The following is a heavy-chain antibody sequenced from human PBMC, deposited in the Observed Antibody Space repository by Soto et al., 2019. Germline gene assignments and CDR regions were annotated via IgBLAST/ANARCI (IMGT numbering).Heavy chain of an antibody. V-gene: IGHV3-23*01. J-gene: IGHJ4*02. Sequence: GGSLRLSCAASGFTFSSYAMSWVRQAPGKGLEWVSAISGSGGSTYYADSVKGRFTISRDNSKNTLYLQMNSLRSEDTAVYYCARAPTNWNYYVYWGQGTLVTVSS. D-gene: IGHD1-20*01. CDR2: ISGSGGST. CDR3: ARAPTNWNYYVY. CDR1: GFTFSSYA.